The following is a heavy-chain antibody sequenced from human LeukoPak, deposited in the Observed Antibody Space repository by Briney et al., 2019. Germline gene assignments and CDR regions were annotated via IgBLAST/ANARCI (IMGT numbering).Heavy chain of an antibody. J-gene: IGHJ5*02. D-gene: IGHD3-16*01. Sequence: GGSLRLSXAASGFTFRSYSMNWVRQAPGKGLEWVSSISSSSSYIYYADSVKGRFTISRDNAKNSLYLQMNSLRAEDTAVYYCARETPAGGWFDPWGQGTLVTVSS. CDR1: GFTFRSYS. CDR2: ISSSSSYI. V-gene: IGHV3-21*01. CDR3: ARETPAGGWFDP.